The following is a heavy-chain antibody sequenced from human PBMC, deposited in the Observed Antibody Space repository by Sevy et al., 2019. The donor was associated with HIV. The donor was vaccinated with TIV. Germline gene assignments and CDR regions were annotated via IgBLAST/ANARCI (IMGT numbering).Heavy chain of an antibody. CDR3: ARAGDIVEVVAHYGMDV. J-gene: IGHJ6*02. CDR2: ISSSGSTI. CDR1: GFTFSSYE. D-gene: IGHD2-15*01. V-gene: IGHV3-48*03. Sequence: GGSLRLSCAASGFTFSSYEMNWVRQAPGKGLEWVSYISSSGSTIYYADSVKGRFTISRDNSKNTVYLQMNSLRAEDTAVYYCARAGDIVEVVAHYGMDVWGQGTTVTVSS.